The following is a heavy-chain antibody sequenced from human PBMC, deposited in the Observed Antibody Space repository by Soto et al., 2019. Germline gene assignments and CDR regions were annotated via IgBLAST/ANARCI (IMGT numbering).Heavy chain of an antibody. Sequence: PSETLSLTCTLSGGSISISDYYWGWIRQPPGKGLEWIGSIYYNGHTYFNVSLKTRVTISIDTSKHQFSLTLRSMTAADTAMYYCAGNRGSSAAGTQGWFDPWGQGTLVTVSS. CDR3: AGNRGSSAAGTQGWFDP. CDR2: IYYNGHT. D-gene: IGHD1-1*01. CDR1: GGSISISDYY. J-gene: IGHJ5*02. V-gene: IGHV4-39*01.